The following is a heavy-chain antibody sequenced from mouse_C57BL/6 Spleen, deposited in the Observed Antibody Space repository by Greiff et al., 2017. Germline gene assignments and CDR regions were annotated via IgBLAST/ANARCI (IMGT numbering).Heavy chain of an antibody. J-gene: IGHJ2*01. D-gene: IGHD2-5*01. CDR1: GFTFSSYA. V-gene: IGHV5-4*01. CDR2: ISDGGSYT. CDR3: ARDHSNYPYYFDY. Sequence: EVQLVESGGGLVKPGGSQKLSCAASGFTFSSYAMSWVRQTPEKRLEWVATISDGGSYTYYPDNVKGRFTISRDNAKNNLYLQMSHLKSEDTAMYYCARDHSNYPYYFDYWGQGTTLTVSS.